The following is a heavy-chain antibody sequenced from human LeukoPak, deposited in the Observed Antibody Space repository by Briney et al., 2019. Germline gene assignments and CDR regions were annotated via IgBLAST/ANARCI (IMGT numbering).Heavy chain of an antibody. CDR1: GFTFSSYG. J-gene: IGHJ6*02. D-gene: IGHD5-12*01. CDR3: AKGYSTQYHYGMDV. Sequence: PGGSLRLSCAASGFTFSSYGMHWVRQAPGKGLEWVAIISYDGSIKYYADSVKGRFTISRDNSKNTLYLQMNSLRTEDTAVYYCAKGYSTQYHYGMDVWGQGTTVTVSS. CDR2: ISYDGSIK. V-gene: IGHV3-30*18.